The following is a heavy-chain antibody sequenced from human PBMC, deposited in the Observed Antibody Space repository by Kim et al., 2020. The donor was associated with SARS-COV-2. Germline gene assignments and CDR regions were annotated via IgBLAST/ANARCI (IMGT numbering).Heavy chain of an antibody. Sequence: SDTNSADSVRGRFTISTENAKNSLYLQMSSLRAEDTAVYCCASYPGAASYWGQGTLVTVSS. D-gene: IGHD7-27*01. CDR3: ASYPGAASY. V-gene: IGHV3-11*03. CDR2: SDT. J-gene: IGHJ4*02.